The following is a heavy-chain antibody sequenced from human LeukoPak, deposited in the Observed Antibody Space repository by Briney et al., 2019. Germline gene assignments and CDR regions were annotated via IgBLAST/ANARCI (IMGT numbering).Heavy chain of an antibody. CDR1: GFTFSSYA. CDR2: MSGSVGST. Sequence: PGGSLRLSCAASGFTFSSYAMRWVRQAPGEVLEWVSAMSGSVGSTYYADSVKGRFTISRDNSKNTLYLQMNSLRAEDTAVYYCAKDSPPKDGDYPYYFDYWGQGTLVTVSS. CDR3: AKDSPPKDGDYPYYFDY. J-gene: IGHJ4*02. V-gene: IGHV3-23*01. D-gene: IGHD4-17*01.